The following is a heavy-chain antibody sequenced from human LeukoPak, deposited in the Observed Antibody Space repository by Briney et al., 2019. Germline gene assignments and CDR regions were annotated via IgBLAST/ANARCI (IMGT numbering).Heavy chain of an antibody. J-gene: IGHJ4*02. CDR2: IRTKPYGETT. CDR3: TRDAAGDSTGDGDYYFDY. V-gene: IGHV3-49*04. D-gene: IGHD6-13*01. Sequence: GGSLRLSCAASGFTFSNYWMSWVRQAPGKGLEWVGFIRTKPYGETTEYAASVRGRFTISRDDSKSIAYLQMNSLKTEDTAVYYCTRDAAGDSTGDGDYYFDYWGQGTLVTVSS. CDR1: GFTFSNYW.